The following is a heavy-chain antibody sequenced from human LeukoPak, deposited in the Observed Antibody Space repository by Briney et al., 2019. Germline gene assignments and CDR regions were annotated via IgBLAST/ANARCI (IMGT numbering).Heavy chain of an antibody. Sequence: PGGSLRLSCAASGFTFSSYAMHWVRQAPGKGLEWVAVISYDGSNKYFADSVKGRFTISRDNSKNTLYLQMNSLRAEDTAVYYCARDSMLTVAEIGAWFDPWGQGTLVTVSS. J-gene: IGHJ5*02. CDR3: ARDSMLTVAEIGAWFDP. V-gene: IGHV3-30-3*01. D-gene: IGHD4-23*01. CDR2: ISYDGSNK. CDR1: GFTFSSYA.